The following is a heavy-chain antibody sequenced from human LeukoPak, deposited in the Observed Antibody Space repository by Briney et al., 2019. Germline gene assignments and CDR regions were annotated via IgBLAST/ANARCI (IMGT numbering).Heavy chain of an antibody. J-gene: IGHJ4*02. D-gene: IGHD2-2*01. CDR2: IYYSGNT. Sequence: SETLSLTCTVSGGSISRSSDYWGWIRQPPGKGLAWIGCIYYSGNTYSYASLKSRVTISEDTSQNQFSPALTSVTAADPAVIYCARLTIVGWSSRSCCVDFWSQGTLVTAPS. V-gene: IGHV4-39*01. CDR1: GGSISRSSDY. CDR3: ARLTIVGWSSRSCCVDF.